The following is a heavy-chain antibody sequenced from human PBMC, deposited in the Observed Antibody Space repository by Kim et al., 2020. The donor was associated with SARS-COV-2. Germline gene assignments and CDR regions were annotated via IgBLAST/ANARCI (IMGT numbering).Heavy chain of an antibody. V-gene: IGHV3-23*01. Sequence: GGSLRLSCEASGFIFSTYAMSWVRQAPGKGLEWVSTIDTNVAGTHYADSVKGRFTISRDNSKNTVYLQMNSLRAEDTAIYYCANYRSPKFDYWGQGTLVT. J-gene: IGHJ4*02. CDR1: GFIFSTYA. CDR3: ANYRSPKFDY. CDR2: IDTNVAGT. D-gene: IGHD3-16*02.